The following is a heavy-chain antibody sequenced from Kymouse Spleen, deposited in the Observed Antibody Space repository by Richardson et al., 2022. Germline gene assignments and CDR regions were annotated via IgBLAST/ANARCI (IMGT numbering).Heavy chain of an antibody. CDR1: GGSISSSSYY. J-gene: IGHJ4*02. V-gene: IGHV4-39*01. D-gene: IGHD6-13*01,IGHD6-19*01,IGHD6-25*01. Sequence: QLQLQESGPGLVKPSETLSLTCTVSGGSISSSSYYWGWIRQPPGKGLEWIGSIYYSGSTYYNPSLKSRVTISVDTSKNQFSLKLSSVTAADTAVYYCARGYSRAGNYFDYWGQGTLVTVSS. CDR2: IYYSGST. CDR3: ARGYSRAGNYFDY.